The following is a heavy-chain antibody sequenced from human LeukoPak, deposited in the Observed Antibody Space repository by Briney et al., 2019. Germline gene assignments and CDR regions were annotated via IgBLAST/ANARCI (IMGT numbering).Heavy chain of an antibody. CDR1: GGSFSGYY. D-gene: IGHD3-22*01. J-gene: IGHJ4*02. Sequence: SETLSLTCAVYGGSFSGYYWSWIRQPPGKGLEWIGEINHSGSTNYNPSLKSRVTISVDTSKNQFSLKLSSVTAADTAVYYCARFGTPQLYDSGSYYFDYWGQGTLVTVSS. V-gene: IGHV4-34*01. CDR2: INHSGST. CDR3: ARFGTPQLYDSGSYYFDY.